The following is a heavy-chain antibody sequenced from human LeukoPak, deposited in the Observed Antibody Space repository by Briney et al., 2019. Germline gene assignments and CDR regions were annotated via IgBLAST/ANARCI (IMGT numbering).Heavy chain of an antibody. V-gene: IGHV3-23*01. CDR3: AKDGWEIRLATGN. J-gene: IGHJ4*02. CDR2: ISGGDNT. D-gene: IGHD1-26*01. CDR1: GFTFSSYD. Sequence: GGSLRLSCAASGFTFSSYDMSWAPQPPGRGLEGVTGISGGDNTFYSDSVRGRFTISRDNSKNTLYLDMTGLRAEDTAVYFCAKDGWEIRLATGNWGQGTLVTVSS.